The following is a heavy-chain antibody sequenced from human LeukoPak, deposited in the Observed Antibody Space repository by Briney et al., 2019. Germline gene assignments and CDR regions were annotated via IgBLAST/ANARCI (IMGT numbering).Heavy chain of an antibody. V-gene: IGHV3-20*01. CDR3: ASSCSSTSCYGRDV. CDR2: INWNGGST. CDR1: GFTFDGYC. Sequence: GGSLRLSCAPSGFTFDGYCMSWVRQAPGKGLEWVSGINWNGGSTGYADSVKGRFTISRHNAKNSLYLQMNSLRAEDTALYHCASSCSSTSCYGRDVWGKGTTVTVSS. J-gene: IGHJ6*04. D-gene: IGHD2-2*01.